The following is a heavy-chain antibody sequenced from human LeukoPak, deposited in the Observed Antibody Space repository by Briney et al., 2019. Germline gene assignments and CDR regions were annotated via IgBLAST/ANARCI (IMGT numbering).Heavy chain of an antibody. CDR3: TRLLPSSHHFFDS. CDR2: IYGGGDT. D-gene: IGHD6-6*01. CDR1: GFTVSNDY. Sequence: PGGSLRLSCAVSGFTVSNDYMSWVRQAPGKGLEWGSVIYGGGDTYYADSVRGRFTISRDNFENTLFLQMDSLRPEDTAVYYCTRLLPSSHHFFDSWGQGTLVTVSS. V-gene: IGHV3-53*01. J-gene: IGHJ4*02.